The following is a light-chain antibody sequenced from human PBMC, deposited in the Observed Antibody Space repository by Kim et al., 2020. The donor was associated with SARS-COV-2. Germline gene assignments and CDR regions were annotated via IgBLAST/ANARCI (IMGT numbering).Light chain of an antibody. CDR3: GSYAVSDSFV. CDR1: SSDVGVYNY. J-gene: IGLJ1*01. V-gene: IGLV2-8*01. CDR2: EVA. Sequence: GQSVTISCAGTSSDVGVYNYVSWYQQHPGRAPKLIIFEVAKQASGVPDRFSGYKSGYTASLTVSGLQAEDEADYCCGSYAVSDSFVFGTGTKVTVL.